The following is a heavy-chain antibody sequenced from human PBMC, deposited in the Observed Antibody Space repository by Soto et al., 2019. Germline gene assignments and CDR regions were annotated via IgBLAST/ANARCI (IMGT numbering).Heavy chain of an antibody. Sequence: EVQLVESVGGLVRPGRSLRLTCGASRFSVGDYGMHWVRHTPGKGLEWVSGIGWNGATVVYADYVKGRFTASRDNTKNSLYLDMNRLRAENTALYSCGKDLKLLAITVQIDSWGQGTLVNVSS. D-gene: IGHD6-19*01. CDR1: RFSVGDYG. CDR3: GKDLKLLAITVQIDS. V-gene: IGHV3-9*01. CDR2: IGWNGATV. J-gene: IGHJ5*01.